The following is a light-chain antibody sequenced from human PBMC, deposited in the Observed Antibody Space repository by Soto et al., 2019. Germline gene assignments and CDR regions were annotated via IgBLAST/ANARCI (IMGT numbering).Light chain of an antibody. V-gene: IGLV1-40*01. CDR1: SSNIGAGYD. J-gene: IGLJ1*01. Sequence: VLTQPPSVSGAPGQRVTISCTGSSSNIGAGYDVHWYQQLPGTAPKLLIYGNSNRPSGVPDRFSGSKSGTSASLAITGLQAEDEADYYCQSSDSSLNVFGTGTKVTVL. CDR2: GNS. CDR3: QSSDSSLNV.